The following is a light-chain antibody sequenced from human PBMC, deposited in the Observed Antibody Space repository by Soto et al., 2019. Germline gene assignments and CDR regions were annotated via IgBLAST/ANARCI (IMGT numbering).Light chain of an antibody. CDR3: YSTDSTGTQRV. Sequence: SYELTQSPSLSVSPGQEAKITCSGDALSKKFAYWYRQKSGQAPVLVIYEDTKRPSGIPERFSGSSSGTVATLTVSGAQVDDEGDYYCYSTDSTGTQRVFGGGTKLTVL. V-gene: IGLV3-10*01. J-gene: IGLJ2*01. CDR2: EDT. CDR1: ALSKKF.